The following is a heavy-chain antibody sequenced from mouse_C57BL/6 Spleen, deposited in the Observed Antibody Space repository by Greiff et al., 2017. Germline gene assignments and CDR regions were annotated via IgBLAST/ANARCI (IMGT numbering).Heavy chain of an antibody. D-gene: IGHD1-1*01. CDR3: ARLDTTVVATDY. CDR2: IDPSDSYT. J-gene: IGHJ2*01. Sequence: QVQLQQPGAELVMPGASVKLSCKASGYTFTSYWMHWVKQRPGQGLEWIGEIDPSDSYTNYNQKFKGKSTLTVDKSSSTAYMQRSSLTSEDSAVYYCARLDTTVVATDYWGQGTTLTVSS. CDR1: GYTFTSYW. V-gene: IGHV1-69*01.